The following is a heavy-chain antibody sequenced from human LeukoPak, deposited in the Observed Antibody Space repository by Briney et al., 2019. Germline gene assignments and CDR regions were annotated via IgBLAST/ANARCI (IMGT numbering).Heavy chain of an antibody. CDR3: AKIAAAGTDYFDY. D-gene: IGHD6-13*01. V-gene: IGHV4-34*01. CDR1: GESFSGNF. J-gene: IGHJ4*02. CDR2: IDNNGIT. Sequence: SETLSLTCAVSGESFSGNFWTWIRQSPGKGLEWIGEIDNNGITNYNPSLKSRVTMSVDTTRKRFSLRLTSESAADTAVYYCAKIAAAGTDYFDYWGQGTLVTVSS.